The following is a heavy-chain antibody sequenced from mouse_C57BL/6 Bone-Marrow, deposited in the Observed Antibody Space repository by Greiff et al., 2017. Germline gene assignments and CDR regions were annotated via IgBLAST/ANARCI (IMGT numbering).Heavy chain of an antibody. CDR1: GFNIKDDY. J-gene: IGHJ4*01. V-gene: IGHV14-4*01. CDR3: IDYDGYYAMDY. CDR2: IDPENGDT. D-gene: IGHD2-4*01. Sequence: VQLQQSGAELVRPGASVKLSCTASGFNIKDDYMHWVKQRPEQGLEWIGRIDPENGDTEYASKFQGKATITADTSSNTAYLQLSSLTSEDTAVYYCIDYDGYYAMDYWGQGTSVTVSS.